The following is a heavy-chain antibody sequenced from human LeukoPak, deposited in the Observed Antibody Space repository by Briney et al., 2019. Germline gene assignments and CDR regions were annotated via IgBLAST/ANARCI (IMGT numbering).Heavy chain of an antibody. V-gene: IGHV4-38-2*02. Sequence: PSETLSLACTVSGYSISSGYYWGWIRQPPGKGLEWIGSIYHSGSTYYNPSLKSRVTISVDTSKNQFSLKLSSVTAADTAMYYCARVLGGAPTTVLSWGQGTLVTVSS. D-gene: IGHD4-17*01. J-gene: IGHJ5*02. CDR2: IYHSGST. CDR3: ARVLGGAPTTVLS. CDR1: GYSISSGYY.